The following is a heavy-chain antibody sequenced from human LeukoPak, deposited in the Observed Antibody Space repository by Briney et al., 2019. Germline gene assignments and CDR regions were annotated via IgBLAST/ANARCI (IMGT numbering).Heavy chain of an antibody. CDR3: AKDRVSGSYPAYYFDY. CDR1: GFTFSSFW. CDR2: INSDGSRT. J-gene: IGHJ4*02. V-gene: IGHV3-74*01. Sequence: GGSLRLSCAASGFTFSSFWMHWVRQAPGKGLVWVSRINSDGSRTSYADSVKGRFTISRDNSRNTLYLQMNSLRAEDTAVYYCAKDRVSGSYPAYYFDYWGQGALVTVSS. D-gene: IGHD1-26*01.